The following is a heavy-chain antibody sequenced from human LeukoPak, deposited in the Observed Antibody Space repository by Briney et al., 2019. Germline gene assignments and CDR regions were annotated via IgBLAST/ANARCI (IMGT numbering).Heavy chain of an antibody. CDR2: INHSGST. D-gene: IGHD3-3*01. CDR3: ASRLQGFWSGYYRDY. CDR1: GFTFSDYY. V-gene: IGHV4-34*01. Sequence: GSLRLSCAASGFTFSDYYMSWIRQPPGKGLEWIGEINHSGSTNYNPSLKSRVTISVDTSKNQFSLKLSSVTAADTAVYYCASRLQGFWSGYYRDYWGQGTLVTVSS. J-gene: IGHJ4*02.